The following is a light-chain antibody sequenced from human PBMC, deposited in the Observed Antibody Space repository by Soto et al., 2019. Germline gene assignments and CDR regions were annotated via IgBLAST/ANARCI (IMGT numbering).Light chain of an antibody. CDR2: AYT. J-gene: IGLJ2*01. CDR3: QSYDSSFNGLI. V-gene: IGLV1-40*01. Sequence: QSALTQPPSVTGAPGQRVTISGTGTNSNIGAGYDVHWYQQFPGKAPKLLISAYTNRPSGIPDRFSGSKSGTSASLAITGLQAEDEADFYCQSYDSSFNGLIFGVGTKLTVL. CDR1: NSNIGAGYD.